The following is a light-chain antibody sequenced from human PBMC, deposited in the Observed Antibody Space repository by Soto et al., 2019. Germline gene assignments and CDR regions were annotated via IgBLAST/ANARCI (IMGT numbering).Light chain of an antibody. J-gene: IGKJ2*01. CDR2: GAS. Sequence: EIVLTQSPGTLSLSPGERATLSCRARQSVSSSHLAWYQQKPGQAPRLLIYGASNKATDIPDRFSGSGSGTDFTLSISRLEPEDFAVYYCQQYGSSPRTFGQGTKLEIK. CDR1: QSVSSSH. CDR3: QQYGSSPRT. V-gene: IGKV3-20*01.